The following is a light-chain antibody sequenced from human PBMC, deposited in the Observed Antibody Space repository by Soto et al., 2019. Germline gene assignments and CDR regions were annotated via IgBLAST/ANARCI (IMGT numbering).Light chain of an antibody. CDR1: QDISFY. Sequence: DIQMTQSPPSLSASVGDRVTITCQASQDISFYLNWYQQKPGKAPKLLIYDASNLASGVPSRFGGSGSATHFSFTISSLQPEDFAMYFCQQYDTLPLTFGGGTHVQIK. J-gene: IGKJ4*01. CDR3: QQYDTLPLT. V-gene: IGKV1-33*01. CDR2: DAS.